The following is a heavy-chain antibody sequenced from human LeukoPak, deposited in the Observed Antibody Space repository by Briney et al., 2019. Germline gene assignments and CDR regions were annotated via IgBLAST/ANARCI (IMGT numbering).Heavy chain of an antibody. CDR2: IRYDGSNK. J-gene: IGHJ4*02. V-gene: IGHV3-30*02. D-gene: IGHD3-22*01. Sequence: GGSLRLSCAASGFTFSSYGMHWVRQAPGKGLEWVAFIRYDGSNKYYADSVKGRFTISRDNSKNTLYLQMNSLRAEDTAVYYCARDRFDSSGYYYPSYWGQGTLVTVSS. CDR3: ARDRFDSSGYYYPSY. CDR1: GFTFSSYG.